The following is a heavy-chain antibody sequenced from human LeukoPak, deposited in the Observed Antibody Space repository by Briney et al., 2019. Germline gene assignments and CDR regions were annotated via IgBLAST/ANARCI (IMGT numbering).Heavy chain of an antibody. V-gene: IGHV3-7*03. D-gene: IGHD3-9*01. Sequence: GGSLRLSCAASGFTFSSYWMSWVRQAPGKGREWVANIKQDGSEKYYVDSVKGRFTISRDNAKNSLYLQMNSLRAEDTAVYYCARECYDILTGYFLFDYWGQGTLVTVSS. CDR3: ARECYDILTGYFLFDY. CDR1: GFTFSSYW. CDR2: IKQDGSEK. J-gene: IGHJ4*02.